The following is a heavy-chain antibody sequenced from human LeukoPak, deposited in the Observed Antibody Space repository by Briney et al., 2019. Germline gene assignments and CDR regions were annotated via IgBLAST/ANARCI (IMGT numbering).Heavy chain of an antibody. J-gene: IGHJ2*01. CDR3: ARAYGDYVRYFDL. D-gene: IGHD4-17*01. CDR1: GFTFSSYE. Sequence: GGSLRLSCAASGFTFSSYEMNWVRQAPGKGLEWVSYISSSGSTIYYADSVKGRFTISRDNAKNSLYLQMNSLRAEDTAAYYCARAYGDYVRYFDLWGRGTLVTVSS. V-gene: IGHV3-48*03. CDR2: ISSSGSTI.